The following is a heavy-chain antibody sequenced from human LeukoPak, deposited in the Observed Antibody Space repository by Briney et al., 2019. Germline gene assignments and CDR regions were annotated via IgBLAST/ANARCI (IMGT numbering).Heavy chain of an antibody. J-gene: IGHJ4*02. CDR2: ISGSGGST. CDR3: AKGRQWLVTGTFDY. V-gene: IGHV3-23*01. CDR1: GFTFSSYA. Sequence: GGSLRLSCAASGFTFSSYAMSWVRQAPGKGLEWVSAISGSGGSTYYACSVKGRFTISRDNSKNTLYLQINSLRAEDTAVYYCAKGRQWLVTGTFDYWGQGTLVTVSS. D-gene: IGHD6-19*01.